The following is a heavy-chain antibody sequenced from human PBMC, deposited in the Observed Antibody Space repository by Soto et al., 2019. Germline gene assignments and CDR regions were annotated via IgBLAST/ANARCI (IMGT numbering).Heavy chain of an antibody. J-gene: IGHJ4*02. CDR1: GGTFSSYA. Sequence: GASVKVSCKASGGTFSSYAISWVRQAPGQGLEWMGGIIPIFGTANYAQKFQERVTISWDMSTNTAYMELSSLRSEDTAVYYCAAESYYESNGTKGRIDWGQGTLVTSPQ. V-gene: IGHV1-69*06. CDR2: IIPIFGTA. CDR3: AAESYYESNGTKGRID. D-gene: IGHD3-22*01.